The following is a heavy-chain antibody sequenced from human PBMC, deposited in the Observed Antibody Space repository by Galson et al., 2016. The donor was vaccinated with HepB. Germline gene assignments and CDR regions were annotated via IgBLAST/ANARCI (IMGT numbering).Heavy chain of an antibody. J-gene: IGHJ4*02. Sequence: SLRLSCAASEFIVRNNYMSWVRQAPGKGLEWVSVIFSGDRTYYADSVKGRFTISRDNSKNTLYLQMNNLRGEDTALYYCAREEPCYDSSAYCDYWGQGALVTVSS. CDR3: AREEPCYDSSAYCDY. CDR1: EFIVRNNY. D-gene: IGHD3-22*01. V-gene: IGHV3-53*01. CDR2: IFSGDRT.